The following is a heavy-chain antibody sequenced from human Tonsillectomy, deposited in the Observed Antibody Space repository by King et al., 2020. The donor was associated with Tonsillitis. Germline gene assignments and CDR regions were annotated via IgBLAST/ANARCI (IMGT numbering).Heavy chain of an antibody. CDR1: GFTFSSYG. CDR3: KRDRDEYIFDY. D-gene: IGHD6-6*01. CDR2: ISYDGSNK. J-gene: IGHJ4*02. Sequence: HVQLVESGGCVVQPGRSLRLSCAASGFTFSSYGMHWVRQAPGKGLEWVAVISYDGSNKYYADSVKGRFTISRDNSKNTLYLQMNSLRAEETAVYYCKRDRDEYIFDYGGRGKLVTVSS. V-gene: IGHV3-33*05.